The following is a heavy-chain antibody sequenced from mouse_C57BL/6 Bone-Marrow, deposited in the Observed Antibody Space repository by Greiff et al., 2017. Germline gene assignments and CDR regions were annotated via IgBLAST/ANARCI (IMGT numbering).Heavy chain of an antibody. D-gene: IGHD1-1*01. V-gene: IGHV6-3*01. Sequence: EVKLMESGGGLVQPGGSMKLSCVASGFTFSNYWMNWVRQSPEKGLEWVAQIRLKSDNYATHYAESVKGRFTISRDDSKSGVYLQMNNLRAEDTGIYYCTDYYCSSSYYFDYWGQGTTLTVSS. CDR2: IRLKSDNYAT. J-gene: IGHJ2*01. CDR3: TDYYCSSSYYFDY. CDR1: GFTFSNYW.